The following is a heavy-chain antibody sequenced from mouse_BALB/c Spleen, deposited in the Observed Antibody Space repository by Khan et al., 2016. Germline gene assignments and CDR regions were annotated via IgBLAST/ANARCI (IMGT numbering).Heavy chain of an antibody. V-gene: IGHV1S56*01. CDR1: GYAFTSYY. D-gene: IGHD2-3*01. J-gene: IGHJ3*01. CDR2: NYPGDGMI. CDR3: ARVYDGYSAWFGY. Sequence: QMQLEESGPELVKPGASVKMSCKASGYAFTSYYIHWVKQRPGQGLEWIGWNYPGDGMINYNEKFRGRTTLTADKSSSTAYMLLSSLTSEDSAIYFWARVYDGYSAWFGYWGQGTLVTVSA.